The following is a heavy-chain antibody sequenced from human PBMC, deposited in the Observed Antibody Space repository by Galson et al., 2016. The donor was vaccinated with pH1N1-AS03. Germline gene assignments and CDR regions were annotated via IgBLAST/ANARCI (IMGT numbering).Heavy chain of an antibody. J-gene: IGHJ4*02. Sequence: SVKVSCKASGDTFSSYTINWVRQAPGQGLEWMGGIIVLVGITNYAHKFQGRVTITADDSTSTAYMELASLTSEDTDVYYCARGGVSGGYIASWGQGTLVTVSS. CDR1: GDTFSSYT. CDR3: ARGGVSGGYIAS. V-gene: IGHV1-69*10. CDR2: IIVLVGIT. D-gene: IGHD3-10*02.